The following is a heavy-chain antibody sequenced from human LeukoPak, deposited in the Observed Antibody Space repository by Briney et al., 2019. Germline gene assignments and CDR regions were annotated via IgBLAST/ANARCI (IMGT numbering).Heavy chain of an antibody. CDR3: ARDQTPHYYDSSGYYRNDAFDI. Sequence: GGSLRLSCAASEFTFSSYSMNWVRQAPGKGLEWVSYISSSSSTIYYADSVKGRFTISRDNARNSLYLQMNSLRDEDTAVYYCARDQTPHYYDSSGYYRNDAFDIWGQGTMVTVSS. CDR2: ISSSSSTI. D-gene: IGHD3-22*01. V-gene: IGHV3-48*02. CDR1: EFTFSSYS. J-gene: IGHJ3*02.